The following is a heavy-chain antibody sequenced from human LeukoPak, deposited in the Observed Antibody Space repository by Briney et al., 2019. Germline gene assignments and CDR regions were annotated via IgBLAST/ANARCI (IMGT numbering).Heavy chain of an antibody. D-gene: IGHD1-26*01. V-gene: IGHV4-30-2*02. Sequence: PSETLSLTCTVSGGSISSGGYSWSWIRQPPGKGLEWIGYIYHSGSTYYNPSLKSRVTISVDRSKNQFSLKLSSVTAADTAVYYCARVYSGSYLGYAFDIWGQGTMVTVSS. CDR3: ARVYSGSYLGYAFDI. J-gene: IGHJ3*02. CDR1: GGSISSGGYS. CDR2: IYHSGST.